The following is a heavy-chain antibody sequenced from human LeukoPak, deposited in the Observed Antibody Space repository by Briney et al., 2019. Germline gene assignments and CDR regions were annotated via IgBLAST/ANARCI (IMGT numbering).Heavy chain of an antibody. J-gene: IGHJ4*02. CDR1: GFTFSSYW. CDR2: IKQDGSEK. Sequence: GFLRLSCAASGFTFSSYWMSWVRQTPGKGLKWVANIKQDGSEKYYVDSVKGRFTISRDNAKNSLYLQMNSLRAEDTAVYYCARKGYSSSWYSKFDYWGQGTLVTVSS. CDR3: ARKGYSSSWYSKFDY. V-gene: IGHV3-7*01. D-gene: IGHD6-13*01.